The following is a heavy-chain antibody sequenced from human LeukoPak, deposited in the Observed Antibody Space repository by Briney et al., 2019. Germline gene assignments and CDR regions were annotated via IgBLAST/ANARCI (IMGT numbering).Heavy chain of an antibody. J-gene: IGHJ5*02. V-gene: IGHV1-69*13. CDR3: AADPSYSSGRYNFFDP. D-gene: IGHD3-22*01. CDR1: GGTFSSYA. Sequence: SVKVSCKASGGTFSSYAISWVRQAPGQGLEWMGGIIPIFGTANYAQKFQGRVTITADESTSTAYMELANLKSEDTAVYYCAADPSYSSGRYNFFDPWGQGTLVTVSS. CDR2: IIPIFGTA.